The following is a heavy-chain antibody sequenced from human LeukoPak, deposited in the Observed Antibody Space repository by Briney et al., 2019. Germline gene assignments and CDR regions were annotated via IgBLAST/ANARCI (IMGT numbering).Heavy chain of an antibody. V-gene: IGHV4-61*05. D-gene: IGHD3-3*01. CDR3: ARGNVLRFLEWLMGAHDAFDI. Sequence: SETLSLTCTVSGGSISSSSYYWGWIRQPPGKGLEWIGYIYYSGSTNYNPSLKSRVTISVDTSKNQFSLKLSSVTAADTAVYYCARGNVLRFLEWLMGAHDAFDIWGQGTMVTVSS. J-gene: IGHJ3*02. CDR2: IYYSGST. CDR1: GGSISSSSYY.